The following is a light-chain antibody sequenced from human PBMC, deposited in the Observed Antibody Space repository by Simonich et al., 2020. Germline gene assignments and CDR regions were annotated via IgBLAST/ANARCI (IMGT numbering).Light chain of an antibody. J-gene: IGLJ3*02. Sequence: QTVVTQEPSFSVSPGGTVTLTCGFSSGSVSTSYYPSWYQQTPGQAPLTLISSTNTRSSGVPDRFSGSILGNKASLTITGAQADDESDYYCVLYMGSGIWVFGGGTKLTVL. CDR2: STN. CDR1: SGSVSTSYY. CDR3: VLYMGSGIWV. V-gene: IGLV8-61*01.